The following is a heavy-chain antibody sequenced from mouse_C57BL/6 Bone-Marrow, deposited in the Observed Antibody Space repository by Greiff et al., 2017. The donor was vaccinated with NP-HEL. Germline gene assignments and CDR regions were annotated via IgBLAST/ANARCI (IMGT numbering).Heavy chain of an antibody. CDR2: IDPNSGGT. D-gene: IGHD1-1*01. CDR1: GYTFTSYW. Sequence: QVQLQQPGAELVKPGASVKLSCKASGYTFTSYWMHWVKQRPGRGLEWIGRIDPNSGGTKYNEKFKSKATLTVDKHSSTAYMQLSSLTSEDSAVYYCARRGAYYYGSSYGGFAYWGQGTLVTVSA. CDR3: ARRGAYYYGSSYGGFAY. J-gene: IGHJ3*01. V-gene: IGHV1-72*01.